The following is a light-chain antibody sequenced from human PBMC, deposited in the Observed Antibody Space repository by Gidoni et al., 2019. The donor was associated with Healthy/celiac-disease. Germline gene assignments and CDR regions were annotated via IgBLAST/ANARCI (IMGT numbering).Light chain of an antibody. V-gene: IGKV1-39*01. Sequence: DIQMTQSPSSLSASVGDRVTITCRASQSISSYLNWYQQKPGKAPKLLIYAASSLQSGVPSRFSGSGSGTDFTLTSSSLQPEDFANYYCQQSYSTPRTFGQGTKLEIK. CDR3: QQSYSTPRT. CDR2: AAS. CDR1: QSISSY. J-gene: IGKJ2*02.